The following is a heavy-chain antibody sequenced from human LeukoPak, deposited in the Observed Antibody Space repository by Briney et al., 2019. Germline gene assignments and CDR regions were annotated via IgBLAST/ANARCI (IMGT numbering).Heavy chain of an antibody. V-gene: IGHV4-59*01. Sequence: SSETLSLTCSVSGASMKNSFWSWIRQPPGKGREWVGYISDSGNTNYNPSLKSRVTFSIDTSKGQFYLNLRSVTAADTALYFCARNRFYLTGAYYFDPWGRGTQVTVSS. CDR2: ISDSGNT. D-gene: IGHD3-22*01. CDR3: ARNRFYLTGAYYFDP. CDR1: GASMKNSF. J-gene: IGHJ5*02.